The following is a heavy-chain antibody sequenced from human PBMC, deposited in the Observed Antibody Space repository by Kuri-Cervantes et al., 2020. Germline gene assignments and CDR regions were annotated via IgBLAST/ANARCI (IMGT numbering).Heavy chain of an antibody. CDR3: AKDNSGYSSGWYPH. J-gene: IGHJ3*01. D-gene: IGHD6-19*01. V-gene: IGHV3-30*02. CDR2: IWYDGSNK. Sequence: GGSLRLSCAASGFTFSSYGMHWVRQAPGKGLEWVAVIWYDGSNKYYADSVKGRFTISRDNSKNTLYLQMNSLRAEDTALYYCAKDNSGYSSGWYPHWGQGTMVTVSS. CDR1: GFTFSSYG.